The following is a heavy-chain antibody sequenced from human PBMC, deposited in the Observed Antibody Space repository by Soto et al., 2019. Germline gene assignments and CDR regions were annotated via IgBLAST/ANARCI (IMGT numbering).Heavy chain of an antibody. V-gene: IGHV1-46*03. J-gene: IGHJ6*02. CDR2: INPSGGST. D-gene: IGHD1-26*01. CDR1: GYTFTNYK. Sequence: QEQLVQSGAEVKKPGASVRVSCKASGYTFTNYKVHWVRQAPGQGLECLGIINPSGGSTTYAQKFQGRVTMTRDTSTSTVYMELSSLRSEDTAVYYCGRLRVGAGMDVWGQGTTVTVSS. CDR3: GRLRVGAGMDV.